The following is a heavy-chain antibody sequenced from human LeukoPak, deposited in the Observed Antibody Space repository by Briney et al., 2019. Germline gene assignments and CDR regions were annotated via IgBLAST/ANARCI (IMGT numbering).Heavy chain of an antibody. CDR1: GGSISSYY. V-gene: IGHV4-59*01. CDR3: ATFPRTGYRSGWYGGYFDY. CDR2: IYYSGST. D-gene: IGHD6-19*01. J-gene: IGHJ4*02. Sequence: SEALSVTCTVSGGSISSYYGNWSRQPPGKGLGWIGYIYYSGSTDYNPSLKCRVAISVDTSKDQFSMNLSSVTAADTAVYYCATFPRTGYRSGWYGGYFDYWGQGTLVTVSP.